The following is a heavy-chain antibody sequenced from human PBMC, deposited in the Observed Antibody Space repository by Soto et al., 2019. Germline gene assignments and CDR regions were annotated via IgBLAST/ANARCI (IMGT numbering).Heavy chain of an antibody. CDR1: GFTFSSYS. V-gene: IGHV3-21*01. J-gene: IGHJ4*02. D-gene: IGHD2-21*02. CDR3: ARDLCGGDCYPLYYLDF. CDR2: ISSSSSYI. Sequence: GGSLRLSCAASGFTFSSYSKNWVRQAPGKGLEWVSSISSSSSYINYADSVKGRFTISRDNAKNSLYLQMNSLRAEDTAVYYCARDLCGGDCYPLYYLDFWGQGTPVTVSS.